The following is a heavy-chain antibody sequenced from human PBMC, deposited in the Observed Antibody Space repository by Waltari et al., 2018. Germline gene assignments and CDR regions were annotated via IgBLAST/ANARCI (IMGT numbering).Heavy chain of an antibody. CDR2: TNCRSKWKS. CDR1: GDSVSVNRVA. J-gene: IGHJ4*02. CDR3: AREFRRVFEY. V-gene: IGHV6-1*01. Sequence: QVQLQQSGPGLVGSSQSLSVTCALPGDSVSVNRVAWNWSRQAPGRGLEWLGRTNCRSKWKSESELSVQGRITTTQDTSKNVYPQRLSSVTPDDTAIYYCAREFRRVFEYWGQGTLVTVSS.